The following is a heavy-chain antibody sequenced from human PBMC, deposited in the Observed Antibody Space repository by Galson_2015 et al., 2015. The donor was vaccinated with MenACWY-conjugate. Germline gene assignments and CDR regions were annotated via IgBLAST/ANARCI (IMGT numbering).Heavy chain of an antibody. Sequence: SLRLSCAASGFTFSTYWMNWVCQAPGKGLEWVANIKQDGGEKYYVDSVKGRFTISRDNAKNSLHLQMNSLRAEDTAVYYCVRDVFRSSSSWYDPDAFDNWGQGTMVTVSS. CDR2: IKQDGGEK. CDR3: VRDVFRSSSSWYDPDAFDN. V-gene: IGHV3-7*01. D-gene: IGHD6-13*01. CDR1: GFTFSTYW. J-gene: IGHJ3*02.